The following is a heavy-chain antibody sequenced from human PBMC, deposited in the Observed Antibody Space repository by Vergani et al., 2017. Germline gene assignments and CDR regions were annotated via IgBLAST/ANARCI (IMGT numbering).Heavy chain of an antibody. Sequence: VQLVESGGGLVQPGGSLRLSCAASGFTFSSYEMNWVRQAPGKGLEWVSYISSSGSTIYYADSVKGRFTISRDNSKNTLYLQMNSLRAEDTAVYYCARGRYYYDSSGYYQESAFFDYWGQGTLVTVSS. CDR3: ARGRYYYDSSGYYQESAFFDY. CDR1: GFTFSSYE. V-gene: IGHV3-48*03. D-gene: IGHD3-22*01. J-gene: IGHJ4*02. CDR2: ISSSGSTI.